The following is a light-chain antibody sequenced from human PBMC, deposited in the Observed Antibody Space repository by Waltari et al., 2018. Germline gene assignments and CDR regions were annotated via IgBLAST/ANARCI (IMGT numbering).Light chain of an antibody. CDR2: EVD. Sequence: QSALTQPASVSGSPGQSITISCSGSSSNVGSYKLVSWYQQNPGKAPKLMIYEVDKRASGITGRFSGSKSDSTASLTISGLQAEAEAVYYCCSYAGSTFVFGGGTQLTVL. CDR3: CSYAGSTFV. V-gene: IGLV2-23*02. J-gene: IGLJ7*01. CDR1: SSNVGSYKL.